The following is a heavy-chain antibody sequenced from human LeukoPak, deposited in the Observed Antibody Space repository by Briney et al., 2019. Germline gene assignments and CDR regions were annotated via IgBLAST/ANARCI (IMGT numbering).Heavy chain of an antibody. Sequence: GGSLRLSCSASGFTFSDYSMHWVRQAPWKGPEYVSAITGSGYSTFYADSVKGRFTISRDNSKNMLYLQMSSLRAEDTAVYYCVKRTGYYYDYWGQGTLVTVSS. D-gene: IGHD1-1*01. J-gene: IGHJ4*02. CDR3: VKRTGYYYDY. V-gene: IGHV3-64D*06. CDR1: GFTFSDYS. CDR2: ITGSGYST.